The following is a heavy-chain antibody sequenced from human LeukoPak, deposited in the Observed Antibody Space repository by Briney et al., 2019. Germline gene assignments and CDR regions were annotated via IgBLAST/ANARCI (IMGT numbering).Heavy chain of an antibody. CDR2: IYYSGST. V-gene: IGHV4-59*01. J-gene: IGHJ5*02. Sequence: SETLSLTCTVSGGSISSYYWSWIRQPPGKGLEWIGYIYYSGSTNYNPSLKSRVTISVDTSKNQFSLKLSSVTAADTAVYYCARDRRSWFDPWGQGTLVTASS. CDR3: ARDRRSWFDP. CDR1: GGSISSYY.